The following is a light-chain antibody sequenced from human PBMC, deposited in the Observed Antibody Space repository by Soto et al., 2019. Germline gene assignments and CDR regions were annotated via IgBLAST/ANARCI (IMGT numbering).Light chain of an antibody. J-gene: IGKJ1*01. CDR1: QSFNSIY. V-gene: IGKV3-20*01. Sequence: EIVLTQSPGTLSLSPGERATLSCRASQSFNSIYLAWYHQKPGQAPRLLIYGASSRATGIPDRFSVSGSGTHFTITLSRLEPEDFAVYYCHQYDSWTFGQGTKVELK. CDR2: GAS. CDR3: HQYDSWT.